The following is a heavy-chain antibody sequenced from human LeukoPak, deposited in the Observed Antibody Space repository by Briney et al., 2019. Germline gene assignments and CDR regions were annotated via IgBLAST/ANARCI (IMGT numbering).Heavy chain of an antibody. CDR3: ARGLTTYYDRSGDDY. CDR2: IYSSGST. D-gene: IGHD3-22*01. J-gene: IGHJ4*02. CDR1: GGSISSYY. Sequence: PSETLSLTCTVSGGSISSYYWSWIRQPPGKGLEWIGYIYSSGSTTYNPPLKSRVTIPVDTSKNQLSLKLSSVTAADTAVYYYARGLTTYYDRSGDDYWGQGTLVSVSS. V-gene: IGHV4-59*01.